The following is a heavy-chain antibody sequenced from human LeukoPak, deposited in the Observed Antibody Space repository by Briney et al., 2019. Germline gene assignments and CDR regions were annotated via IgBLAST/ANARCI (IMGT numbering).Heavy chain of an antibody. V-gene: IGHV2-5*02. CDR1: GFSLSTSGVG. CDR2: IYWDDDK. CDR3: AHRGSSANYFDY. J-gene: IGHJ4*02. D-gene: IGHD3-22*01. Sequence: SGPTLVKPTPPLTLTYTFSGFSLSTSGVGVVWIRQPPGKALEWLALIYWDDDKRYSPSLRSRLTITKDTSKNQVVLTMTNMDPVDTATYYCAHRGSSANYFDYWGQGTLVTVSS.